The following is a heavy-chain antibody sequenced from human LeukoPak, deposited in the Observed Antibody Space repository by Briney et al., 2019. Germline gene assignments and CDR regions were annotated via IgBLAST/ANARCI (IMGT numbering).Heavy chain of an antibody. CDR3: ARGRHYGSGSPYWFDP. V-gene: IGHV3-13*01. Sequence: GGSLRLSCAASGFMFSTYDMHWVRQATGKRLEWASSISIAGDTYYPGSVKDRFTISRENANNSLYLQMNNVRAGDTAVYYCARGRHYGSGSPYWFDPWGQGTLVIVSS. J-gene: IGHJ5*02. CDR2: ISIAGDT. D-gene: IGHD3-10*01. CDR1: GFMFSTYD.